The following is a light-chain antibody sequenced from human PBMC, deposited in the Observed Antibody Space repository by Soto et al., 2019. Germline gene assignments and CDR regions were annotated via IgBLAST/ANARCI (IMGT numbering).Light chain of an antibody. J-gene: IGKJ1*01. V-gene: IGKV1-5*03. CDR3: QQYNTYSWT. CDR1: QSISNR. CDR2: KAS. Sequence: DVHMTQFPSTLSASVGDGVTITSRASQSISNRWAWCQQKSGEAPTLLIHKASSLESRVPSRLSGSGSGTEFTLTISSLQPDDFAPYYCQQYNTYSWTFGQGTNVDIK.